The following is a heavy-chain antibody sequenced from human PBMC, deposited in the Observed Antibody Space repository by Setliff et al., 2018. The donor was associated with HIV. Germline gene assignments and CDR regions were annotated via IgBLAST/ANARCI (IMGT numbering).Heavy chain of an antibody. CDR1: GLTFSNAW. CDR2: IKSKSDGGTK. D-gene: IGHD3-3*01. V-gene: IGHV3-15*01. CDR3: TTRAVPSRWGELQFLERYYCSMDV. Sequence: GGSLRLSCAASGLTFSNAWMNWVRQAPGKGLEWVGRIKSKSDGGTKDYAAPVKGRFTISRDDSKNTLSLQMNSLKTEDTAVYYCTTRAVPSRWGELQFLERYYCSMDVWGKGTTVTVSS. J-gene: IGHJ6*03.